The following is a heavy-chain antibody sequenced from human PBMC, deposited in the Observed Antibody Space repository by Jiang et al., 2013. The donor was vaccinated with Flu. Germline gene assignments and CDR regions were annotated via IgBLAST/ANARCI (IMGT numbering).Heavy chain of an antibody. CDR3: AKGGYQLLYSYFDY. D-gene: IGHD2-2*02. V-gene: IGHV3-23*04. CDR1: GFTFSRYA. CDR2: ISGSGGTT. J-gene: IGHJ4*02. Sequence: LVEVWGRRWYSLGGPVRLSCAASGFTFSRYAMSWARQAPGKGLEWVSSISGSGGTTYYADSVKGRFTISRDNSKNTLYLQMNGLSAEDTAVYYCAKGGYQLLYSYFDYWGQGTLATVSS.